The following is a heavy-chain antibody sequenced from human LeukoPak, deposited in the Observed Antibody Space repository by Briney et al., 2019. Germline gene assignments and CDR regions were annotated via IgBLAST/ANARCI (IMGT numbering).Heavy chain of an antibody. CDR1: GFTFSSYG. Sequence: GGSLRLSCAASGFTFSSYGMHWVRQAPGKGLEWVAFIRYDGSNKYYADSVKGRFTISRDNSKNTLHLQMNSLRAEDTAVYYCAKPPSVSYYYDSSGYYFAYWGQGTLVTVSS. J-gene: IGHJ4*02. D-gene: IGHD3-22*01. CDR2: IRYDGSNK. V-gene: IGHV3-30*02. CDR3: AKPPSVSYYYDSSGYYFAY.